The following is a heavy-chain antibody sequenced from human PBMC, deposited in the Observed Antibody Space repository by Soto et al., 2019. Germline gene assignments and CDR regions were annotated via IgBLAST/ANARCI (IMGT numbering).Heavy chain of an antibody. V-gene: IGHV3-21*01. Sequence: PGGSLRLSCAASGFTFNNYAMTWVRQAPGQGPEWVSTISSSSYIYYADSVKGRFTISRDNAKNSLYLQMNSLRAEDTAVYYCARDATDSSGYYYVSFDDYWGQGTLVTVSS. CDR2: ISSSSYI. CDR3: ARDATDSSGYYYVSFDDY. CDR1: GFTFNNYA. J-gene: IGHJ4*02. D-gene: IGHD3-22*01.